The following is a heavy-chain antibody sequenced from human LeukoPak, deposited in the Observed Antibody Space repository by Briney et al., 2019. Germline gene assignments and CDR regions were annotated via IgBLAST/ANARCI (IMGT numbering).Heavy chain of an antibody. D-gene: IGHD2-2*01. CDR2: MNPNSGNT. CDR3: ARDGCSSTSCYEGRDWFDP. Sequence: ASVKVSCKASGYTFTSYDINWVRQATGQGLEWMGWMNPNSGNTGYAQKFQGRVTMTRDTSISTAYMELSRLRSDDTAVYYCARDGCSSTSCYEGRDWFDPWGQGTLVTVSS. J-gene: IGHJ5*02. V-gene: IGHV1-8*02. CDR1: GYTFTSYD.